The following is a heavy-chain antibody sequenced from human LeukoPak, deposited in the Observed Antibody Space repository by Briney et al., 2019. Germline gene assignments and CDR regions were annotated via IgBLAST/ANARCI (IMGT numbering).Heavy chain of an antibody. Sequence: PGGSLRLSCAASGFTVSNNYMTWVRQAPGKGLEWVSAISGSGGSTYYADSVKGRFTISRDNSKNTLYLQMNSLRAEDTAVYYCAKDSGYSSGWGLDYWGQGTLVTVSS. CDR3: AKDSGYSSGWGLDY. CDR2: ISGSGGST. J-gene: IGHJ4*02. V-gene: IGHV3-23*01. D-gene: IGHD6-19*01. CDR1: GFTVSNNY.